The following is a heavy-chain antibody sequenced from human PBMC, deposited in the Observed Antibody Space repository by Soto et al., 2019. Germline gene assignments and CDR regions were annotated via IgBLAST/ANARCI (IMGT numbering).Heavy chain of an antibody. CDR3: ASLGLVRGVGFYDY. Sequence: QVQLVQSGAEVKKPGASVKVSCKASGYTFTSYAMHWVRQAPGQRLEWMGWINAGNGNTKYSQKFQGRVTITRDTSASTAYMELSSLRSEDTAVYSCASLGLVRGVGFYDYWGQGTLVTVSS. J-gene: IGHJ4*02. CDR2: INAGNGNT. V-gene: IGHV1-3*01. CDR1: GYTFTSYA. D-gene: IGHD3-10*01.